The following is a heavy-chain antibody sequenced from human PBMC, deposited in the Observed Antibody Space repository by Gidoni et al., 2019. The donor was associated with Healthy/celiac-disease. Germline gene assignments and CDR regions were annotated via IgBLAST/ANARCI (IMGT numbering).Heavy chain of an antibody. CDR3: AHSLSAWTTVTTFFDY. CDR1: GFSLSTSGVG. J-gene: IGHJ4*02. Sequence: QITLKESGPTLVRPTQTLTLTCTFSGFSLSTSGVGVGWISQPPGKALEWLALIYWDDDKRYSPSLKSRLTITKDTSKNQVVLTMTNMDPVDTATYYCAHSLSAWTTVTTFFDYWGQGTLVTVSS. D-gene: IGHD4-17*01. CDR2: IYWDDDK. V-gene: IGHV2-5*02.